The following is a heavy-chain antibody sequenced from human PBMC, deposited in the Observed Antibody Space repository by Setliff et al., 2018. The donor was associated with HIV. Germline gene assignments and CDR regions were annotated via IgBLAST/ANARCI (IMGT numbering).Heavy chain of an antibody. CDR1: GGSISSGYYY. V-gene: IGHV4-61*01. D-gene: IGHD2-15*01. CDR3: ARVFPPIRGAPFGTPSGAFDV. CDR2: IYPTGST. Sequence: KPSETLSLTCSVSGGSISSGYYYWTWIRQHPGKGLEWLGRIYPTGSTIHNPSLRSRVTMSVDTSKNQFSLNLSSVTAADTAMYYCARVFPPIRGAPFGTPSGAFDVWGQGTMVTVSS. J-gene: IGHJ3*01.